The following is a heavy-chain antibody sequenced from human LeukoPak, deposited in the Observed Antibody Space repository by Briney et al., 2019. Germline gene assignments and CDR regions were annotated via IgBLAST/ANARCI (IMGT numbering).Heavy chain of an antibody. D-gene: IGHD1-7*01. Sequence: GGSLRLSCAASRFTFSSYWMSWVRQAPGKGLEWVANIKQDGSEKYYVDSVKGRFTISRDNAKNSLYLQMNSLRAEDTAVYYCARDAIGTTTTNDAFDIWGQGTMVTVSS. CDR1: RFTFSSYW. V-gene: IGHV3-7*01. J-gene: IGHJ3*02. CDR3: ARDAIGTTTTNDAFDI. CDR2: IKQDGSEK.